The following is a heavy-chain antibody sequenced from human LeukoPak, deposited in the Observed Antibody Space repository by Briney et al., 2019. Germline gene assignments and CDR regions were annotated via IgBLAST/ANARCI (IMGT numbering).Heavy chain of an antibody. V-gene: IGHV1-18*01. D-gene: IGHD2-2*01. J-gene: IGHJ6*02. Sequence: ASVKVSCKASGYTFTGYGISWVRQAPGQGLEWMGWISAYNGNTNYAQKLQGRVTMTTDTSTSTAYMELRSLRSDDTAVYYCARDGGYCSSTSCYYYGMDVWGQGTTVTVSS. CDR3: ARDGGYCSSTSCYYYGMDV. CDR1: GYTFTGYG. CDR2: ISAYNGNT.